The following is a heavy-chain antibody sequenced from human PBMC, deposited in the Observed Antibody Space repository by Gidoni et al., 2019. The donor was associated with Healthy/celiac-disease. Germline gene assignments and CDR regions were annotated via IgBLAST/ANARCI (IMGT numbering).Heavy chain of an antibody. D-gene: IGHD3-22*01. CDR2: IYTSGIT. CDR1: CRSTSSGSYY. CDR3: ARGEWLLLGCFDP. V-gene: IGHV4-61*02. J-gene: IGHJ5*02. Sequence: QVQLQESGPGLVKPSQTLRRTCTARCRSTSSGSYYWSWLRQPAGKGLEWIGRIYTSGITNYNPSRKSRVTIAVDTSKNQFSLKLSSATAADTDVYDCARGEWLLLGCFDPWGQGTLVTVSS.